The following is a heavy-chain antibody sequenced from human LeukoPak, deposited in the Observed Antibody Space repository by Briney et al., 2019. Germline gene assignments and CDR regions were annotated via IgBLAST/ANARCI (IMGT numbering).Heavy chain of an antibody. J-gene: IGHJ6*03. CDR2: IYTNGST. CDR3: ARAYYDFWSGYYDYYYMDV. CDR1: GGSISSNY. Sequence: PSETLSLTCTVSGGSISSNYWSWIRQPAGKGLEWIGRIYTNGSTNYNPSLKSRVTMSVDTSKNQFSLKLSSVTAANTAVYYCARAYYDFWSGYYDYYYMDVWGKGTTVTVSS. V-gene: IGHV4-4*07. D-gene: IGHD3-3*01.